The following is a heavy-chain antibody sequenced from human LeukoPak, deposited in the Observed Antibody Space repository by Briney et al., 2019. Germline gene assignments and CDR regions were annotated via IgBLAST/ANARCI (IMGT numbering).Heavy chain of an antibody. D-gene: IGHD3-10*01. J-gene: IGHJ4*02. CDR1: GFTFSSYG. V-gene: IGHV3-30*03. CDR2: ISYDGSNK. CDR3: ARDGPLRGSGSYRVY. Sequence: GRSLRLSCAASGFTFSSYGMHWVRQAPGKGLEWVAVISYDGSNKYYADSVKGRFTISRDNSKNTLYLQMNSLRAEDTAVYYCARDGPLRGSGSYRVYWGQGTLVTVSS.